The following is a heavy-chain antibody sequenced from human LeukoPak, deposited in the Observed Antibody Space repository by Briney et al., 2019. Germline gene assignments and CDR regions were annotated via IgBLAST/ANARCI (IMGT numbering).Heavy chain of an antibody. Sequence: GGSPRLSCAASGFTFSDYYMTWIRQTPGKGLEWVSYFSSSGRTISYADSVKGRFTISRDNAKNTLYLQMNSLGAEDTAVYYCAKGGNIRVLDYYYYMDVWGKGTTVTVSS. CDR3: AKGGNIRVLDYYYYMDV. J-gene: IGHJ6*03. CDR2: FSSSGRTI. D-gene: IGHD2/OR15-2a*01. CDR1: GFTFSDYY. V-gene: IGHV3-11*01.